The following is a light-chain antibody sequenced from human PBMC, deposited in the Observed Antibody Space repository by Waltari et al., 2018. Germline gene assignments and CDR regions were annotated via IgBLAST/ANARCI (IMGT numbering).Light chain of an antibody. CDR1: QRVGSS. CDR3: QQYTRWPEYT. CDR2: GAS. Sequence: EIVLTQSPATLSMSPGERATLSCRAGQRVGSSLAWYQQKHGQAPRLLIYGASTRATGVPVRFSGGGSGTDFTLTISSLQSEDFAVYYCQQYTRWPEYTFGQGTKLEI. J-gene: IGKJ2*01. V-gene: IGKV3-15*01.